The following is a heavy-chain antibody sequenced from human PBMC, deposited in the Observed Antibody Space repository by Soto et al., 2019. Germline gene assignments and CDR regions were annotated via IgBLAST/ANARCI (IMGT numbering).Heavy chain of an antibody. V-gene: IGHV3-23*01. CDR1: GFTFSSYA. Sequence: EVQLLESGGGLVQPGGSLRLSCAASGFTFSSYAMSWVRQAPGKGLEWVSGISGSGGSTYYADSVKGRFTISRDNSKNTLYLQMNSLRADDTAVYYCAKVRRAHGHEAIDYWGQGTLVTVSS. CDR3: AKVRRAHGHEAIDY. J-gene: IGHJ4*02. CDR2: ISGSGGST.